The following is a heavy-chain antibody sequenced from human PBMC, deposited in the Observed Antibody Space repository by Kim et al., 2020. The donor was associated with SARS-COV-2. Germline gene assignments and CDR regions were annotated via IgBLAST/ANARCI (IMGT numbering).Heavy chain of an antibody. D-gene: IGHD5-18*01. V-gene: IGHV3-33*06. CDR1: GFTFSSYA. J-gene: IGHJ6*02. Sequence: GGSLRLSCAASGFTFSSYAMHWVRQAPGKGLEWVAVIWYDGSNKYYADSVKGRFTISRDNSKNTLYLQMNSLRAEDTAVYYCAKVQVDTAMDSYYYGMDVWGQGTTVTVSS. CDR2: IWYDGSNK. CDR3: AKVQVDTAMDSYYYGMDV.